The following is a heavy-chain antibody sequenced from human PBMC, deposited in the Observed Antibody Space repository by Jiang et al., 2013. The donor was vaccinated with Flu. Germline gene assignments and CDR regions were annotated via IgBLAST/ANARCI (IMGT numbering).Heavy chain of an antibody. CDR2: MSPSSGST. D-gene: IGHD2-2*01. V-gene: IGHV1-8*01. J-gene: IGHJ5*02. CDR3: ARMGYCGTTSCYLP. Sequence: GAEVKKPGASVKVSCKTSGYTFTSYDINWVRQATGQGLEWMGWMSPSSGSTGYAQKFQGRVTMTRNTSISTAYMELSSLRSEDTAVYYCARMGYCGTTSCYLPWGQGTLVTVSS. CDR1: GYTFTSYD.